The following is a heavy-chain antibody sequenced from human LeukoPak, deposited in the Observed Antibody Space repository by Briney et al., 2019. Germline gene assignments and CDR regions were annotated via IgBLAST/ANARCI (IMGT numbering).Heavy chain of an antibody. Sequence: ASVKASCKASGYTFTGYYMHWVRQAPGQVLEWMGWINPYSGGTKYAQKFQGRVTMTRDTSISTAYMELSRLRSDDTAMFYCVTRDGYHRDYWGQGTLVTVSS. J-gene: IGHJ4*02. V-gene: IGHV1-2*02. CDR2: INPYSGGT. CDR3: VTRDGYHRDY. D-gene: IGHD5-24*01. CDR1: GYTFTGYY.